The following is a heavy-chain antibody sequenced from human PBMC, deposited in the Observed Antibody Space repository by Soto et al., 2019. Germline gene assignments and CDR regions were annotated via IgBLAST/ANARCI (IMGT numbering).Heavy chain of an antibody. Sequence: SVKVSCKASGGTFSSYAISWVRQAPGQGLEWMGGIIPIFGTANYAQKFQGRVTITADESTSTAYMELSSLRSEDTAVYYCARENYYDSSGYYPYYYYYYGMDVWGQGTTVTVSS. CDR1: GGTFSSYA. CDR3: ARENYYDSSGYYPYYYYYYGMDV. D-gene: IGHD3-22*01. CDR2: IIPIFGTA. V-gene: IGHV1-69*13. J-gene: IGHJ6*02.